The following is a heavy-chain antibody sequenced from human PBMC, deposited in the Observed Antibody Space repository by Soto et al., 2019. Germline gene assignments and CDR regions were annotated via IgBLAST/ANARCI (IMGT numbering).Heavy chain of an antibody. Sequence: ASVKVSCKASGYTFTSYGMSWVRQAPGQGLEWMGGIIPIFGTANYAQKFQGQVTISADKSISTAYLQWSSLKASDTAMYYCARLPPQYCSGGSCYSVGWFDPWGQGTLVTVSS. CDR1: GYTFTSYG. CDR2: IIPIFGTA. CDR3: ARLPPQYCSGGSCYSVGWFDP. J-gene: IGHJ5*02. D-gene: IGHD2-15*01. V-gene: IGHV1-69*06.